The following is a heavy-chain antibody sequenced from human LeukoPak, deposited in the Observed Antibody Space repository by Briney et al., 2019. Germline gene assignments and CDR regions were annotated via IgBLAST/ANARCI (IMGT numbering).Heavy chain of an antibody. CDR1: GYTFTNYG. CDR3: ARSGWEGYSSSWYQDDAFDI. D-gene: IGHD6-13*01. CDR2: ISTYNGNT. V-gene: IGHV1-18*01. Sequence: ASVKVSCKASGYTFTNYGITWVRQAPGQGLEWMGWISTYNGNTNYVQNLQGRVTLTTDTSTSTAYMELRSLRSDDTAVYYCARSGWEGYSSSWYQDDAFDIWGQGTMVTVSS. J-gene: IGHJ3*02.